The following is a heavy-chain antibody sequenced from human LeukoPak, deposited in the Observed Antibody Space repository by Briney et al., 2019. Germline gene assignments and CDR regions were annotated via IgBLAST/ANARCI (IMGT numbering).Heavy chain of an antibody. V-gene: IGHV4-59*01. CDR3: ARGGSSGGSCYPTCAPDY. D-gene: IGHD2-15*01. CDR1: GGSISSYY. J-gene: IGHJ4*02. CDR2: IYYSGST. Sequence: PSETLSLTCTVSGGSISSYYWSWIRQPPGKGLEWIGYIYYSGSTNYNPSLKSRVTISVDTSKSQFSLKLSSVTAADTAVYYCARGGSSGGSCYPTCAPDYWGQGTLVTVSS.